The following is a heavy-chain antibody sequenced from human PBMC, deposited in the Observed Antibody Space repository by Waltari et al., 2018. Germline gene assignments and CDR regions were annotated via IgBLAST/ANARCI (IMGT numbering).Heavy chain of an antibody. V-gene: IGHV3-7*01. CDR3: ARTGARWLQFAAFDI. J-gene: IGHJ3*02. CDR2: INQDGSEE. Sequence: EVLLVESGGGLVQTGGSLGLSCAASRLTFRNYWLNWVRQAAGKGLEWVANINQDGSEEYYVDSVKVRFTISRDNAKNSLYLEMKTLRAEDTAIYYCARTGARWLQFAAFDIWGQGTMVTVSS. D-gene: IGHD5-12*01. CDR1: RLTFRNYW.